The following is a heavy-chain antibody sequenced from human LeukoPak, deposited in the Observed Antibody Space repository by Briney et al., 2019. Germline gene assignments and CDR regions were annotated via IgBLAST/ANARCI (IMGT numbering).Heavy chain of an antibody. CDR1: GGTFSSYA. V-gene: IGHV1-69*01. CDR2: IIPIFGTA. J-gene: IGHJ5*02. CDR3: ARDITMVRGTMPWFDP. D-gene: IGHD3-10*01. Sequence: ASVTVSCKASGGTFSSYAISWVRQAPGQGLEWMGGIIPIFGTANYAQKFQGRVTITADESTSTAYMELSSLRSEDTAVYYCARDITMVRGTMPWFDPWGQGTLVTVSS.